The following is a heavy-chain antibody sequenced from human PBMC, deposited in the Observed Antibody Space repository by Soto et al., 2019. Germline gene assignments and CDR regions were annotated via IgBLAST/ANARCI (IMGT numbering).Heavy chain of an antibody. D-gene: IGHD2-21*01. V-gene: IGHV3-21*01. CDR2: ITTSSAYI. CDR3: VRSGTARLLRHSWFDT. J-gene: IGHJ5*02. CDR1: GFTFNTYD. Sequence: EVQLVESGGGLVKLGGSLRLSGAAPGFTFNTYDRNWVRQAPGKGLEWVSSITTSSAYIYYADSLKGRITISRDNAKNSLFLQMNSLRAEDTAVYYCVRSGTARLLRHSWFDTWGQGTLVTVSS.